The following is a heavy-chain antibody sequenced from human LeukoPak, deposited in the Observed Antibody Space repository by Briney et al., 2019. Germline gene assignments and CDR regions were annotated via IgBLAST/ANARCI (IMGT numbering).Heavy chain of an antibody. J-gene: IGHJ3*02. D-gene: IGHD5-18*01. V-gene: IGHV4-34*01. CDR1: GGSFSGYY. CDR2: INHSGST. Sequence: SETVSLTCAVYGGSFSGYYWSWLRQPPGKGLEWIGEINHSGSTNYNPSLKSRVTISVDTSKNQFSLKLSSVTAADTAMYYCARRRDERGYKDIFDIWGQGTMVTVSS. CDR3: ARRRDERGYKDIFDI.